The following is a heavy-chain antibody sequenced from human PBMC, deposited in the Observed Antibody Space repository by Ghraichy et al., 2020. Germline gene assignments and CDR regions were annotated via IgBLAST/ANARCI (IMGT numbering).Heavy chain of an antibody. D-gene: IGHD1-26*01. V-gene: IGHV3-7*01. CDR1: GFTFSSYW. Sequence: GGSLRLSCAASGFTFSSYWMSWVRQAPGKGLEWVANIKQDGSEKYYVDSVKGRFTISRDNAKNSLYLQMNSLRAEDTAVYYCARGAGELLTRLHSFDYWGQGTLVTVSS. J-gene: IGHJ4*02. CDR3: ARGAGELLTRLHSFDY. CDR2: IKQDGSEK.